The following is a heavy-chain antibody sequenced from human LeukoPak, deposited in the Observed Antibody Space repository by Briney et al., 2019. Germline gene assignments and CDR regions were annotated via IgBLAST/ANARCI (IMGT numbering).Heavy chain of an antibody. Sequence: SETLSLTCAVYGGSFSGYYWSWIRQPPGKGLEWIGEINHSGSTNYNPSLKSRVTISVDTSKNQFSLKLSSVTAADTAVYYCASGQRWFDPWGQGTLVTVSS. J-gene: IGHJ5*02. V-gene: IGHV4-34*01. CDR1: GGSFSGYY. CDR2: INHSGST. CDR3: ASGQRWFDP.